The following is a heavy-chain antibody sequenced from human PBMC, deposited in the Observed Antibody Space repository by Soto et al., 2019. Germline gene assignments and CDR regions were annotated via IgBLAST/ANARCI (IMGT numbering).Heavy chain of an antibody. Sequence: QVQLQESGPGLVKPSQTLSLTCTVSGGSISSGGYYWSWIRQHPGKGLEWIGYIYYSGSTYYNPPLKSRLTTPVDTSKHPFSLKLSSVTAADTAVYYCARVAIAAAAPPHYCSHGTLVTVSS. CDR3: ARVAIAAAAPPHY. J-gene: IGHJ4*01. V-gene: IGHV4-31*03. D-gene: IGHD6-13*01. CDR1: GGSISSGGYY. CDR2: IYYSGST.